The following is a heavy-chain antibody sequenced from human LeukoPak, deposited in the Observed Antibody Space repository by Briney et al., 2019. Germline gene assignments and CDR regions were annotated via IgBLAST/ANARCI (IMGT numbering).Heavy chain of an antibody. Sequence: GGSLRLSCAASGFTFSDYYMSWIRQAPGKGLEWVSYISSSGSTIYYADSVKGRFTISRDNSKNTLYLQMNSLRAEDTAVYYCAKGEHSSSSYYYYYYMDVWGKGTTVTVSS. CDR1: GFTFSDYY. CDR3: AKGEHSSSSYYYYYYMDV. V-gene: IGHV3-11*01. CDR2: ISSSGSTI. D-gene: IGHD6-6*01. J-gene: IGHJ6*03.